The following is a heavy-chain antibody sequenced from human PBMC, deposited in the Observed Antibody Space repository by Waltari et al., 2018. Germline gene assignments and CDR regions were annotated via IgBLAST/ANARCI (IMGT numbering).Heavy chain of an antibody. Sequence: EVQLVQSGAEVKKPGATVKISCKVSGYTFTDYYMHWGQQAPGKGLEWMGLVCPEEGETIYAAKCHGRVTITADTPTATAYMGLSSLRSEDTAVYYCVQLKGFDYWGQGTLVTVSS. CDR1: GYTFTDYY. CDR3: VQLKGFDY. J-gene: IGHJ4*02. D-gene: IGHD3-10*01. CDR2: VCPEEGET. V-gene: IGHV1-69-2*01.